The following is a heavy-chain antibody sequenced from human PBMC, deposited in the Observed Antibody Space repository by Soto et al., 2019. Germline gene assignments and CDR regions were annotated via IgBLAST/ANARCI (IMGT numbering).Heavy chain of an antibody. CDR2: ISGSGGST. CDR3: AKDPYPYYDSSGYYFDY. D-gene: IGHD3-22*01. J-gene: IGHJ4*02. V-gene: IGHV3-23*01. Sequence: EVQLLESGGGLVQPGGSLRLSCAASGFTFSSYAMSWVRQAPGKGLEWVPAISGSGGSTYYADSVKGRFTISRDNSKNTLYLQMNSLRAEDTAVYYCAKDPYPYYDSSGYYFDYWGQGTLVTVSS. CDR1: GFTFSSYA.